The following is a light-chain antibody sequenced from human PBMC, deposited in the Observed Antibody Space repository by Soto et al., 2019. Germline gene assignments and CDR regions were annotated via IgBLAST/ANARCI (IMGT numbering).Light chain of an antibody. CDR1: IDDIGAYDY. V-gene: IGLV2-14*01. Sequence: QSLLTQPASVSGSPGQSITISCAGTIDDIGAYDYVSWYQQHPGNAPKLLVYEVTNRPSGVSDRFSGSKSGNTASLTISGLQAEDEADYYCKSYKNSSAVVFGGGTKVTVL. CDR2: EVT. J-gene: IGLJ2*01. CDR3: KSYKNSSAVV.